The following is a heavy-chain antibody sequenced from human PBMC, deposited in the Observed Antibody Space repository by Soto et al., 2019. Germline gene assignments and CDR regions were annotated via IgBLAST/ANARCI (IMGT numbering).Heavy chain of an antibody. D-gene: IGHD3-16*01. V-gene: IGHV4-39*01. CDR3: ASQRHSLGVLDY. J-gene: IGHJ4*02. Sequence: QLQLQESGPGLVKPSETLSLTCTVSGDSINNSGFYWGWIRQPPGKGLEWIGSIFYSGSTYYHSSLQSRVTMSVDTSKNQSALKLSSLPAVDTAVYYCASQRHSLGVLDYWGQRTLVPVSS. CDR2: IFYSGST. CDR1: GDSINNSGFY.